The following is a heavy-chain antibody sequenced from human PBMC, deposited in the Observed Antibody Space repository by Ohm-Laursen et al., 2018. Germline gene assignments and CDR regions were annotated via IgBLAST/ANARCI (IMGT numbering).Heavy chain of an antibody. V-gene: IGHV1-46*01. CDR2: LNPTRGGTRT. J-gene: IGHJ4*02. CDR3: ARGYYDSRGSAFEI. Sequence: ASVKVSCKASGYIFTNYYMHWVRQAPGQGFEWMGILNPTRGGTRTSLSQRFQDRVTMTRDTSASTAYMELSSLRSEDTAVYYCARGYYDSRGSAFEIWGQGTLVTVSS. D-gene: IGHD3-22*01. CDR1: GYIFTNYY.